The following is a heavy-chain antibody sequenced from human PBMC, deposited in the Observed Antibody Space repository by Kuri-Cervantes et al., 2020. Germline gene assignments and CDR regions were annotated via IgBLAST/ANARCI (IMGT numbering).Heavy chain of an antibody. CDR2: IYYRGNA. CDR3: ARHKTIAALPFDF. Sequence: SQTLSLTCAVYGGSFSGYYWGWIRQPPGKGLEWIGSIYYRGNAYYNPSLRSRVTISIDTSKNQFSLKLSSVIAADTAVYYCARHKTIAALPFDFWGQGTLVTVSS. J-gene: IGHJ4*02. V-gene: IGHV4-39*01. D-gene: IGHD6-6*01. CDR1: GGSFSGYY.